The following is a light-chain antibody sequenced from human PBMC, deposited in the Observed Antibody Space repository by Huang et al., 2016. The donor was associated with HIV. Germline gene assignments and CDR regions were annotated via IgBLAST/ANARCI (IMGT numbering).Light chain of an antibody. CDR3: QQYNDWPYT. J-gene: IGKJ2*01. V-gene: IGKV3-15*01. CDR1: QSVTTN. CDR2: GAS. Sequence: EIVMTQSPATLSVSPGERVTLSCRASQSVTTNLAWYQQKPGQAPRLLIYGASTRATGIPARFSGRGSGTEFTLTISSLQSEDFAVCYCQQYNDWPYTFGQGTKLEIK.